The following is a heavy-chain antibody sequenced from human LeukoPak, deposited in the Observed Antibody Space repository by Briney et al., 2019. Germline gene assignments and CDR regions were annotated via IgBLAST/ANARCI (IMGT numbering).Heavy chain of an antibody. CDR1: GFSLGDYV. CDR3: TRGDYYERSGYYLLFDY. V-gene: IGHV3-49*04. CDR2: IRNKRYDGTT. J-gene: IGHJ4*02. Sequence: GGSLRLSYTTSGFSLGDYVMTWVRQAPGKGLEWVGFIRNKRYDGTTEYAASVKGRFTISRDDSKSIAYLQMNSLKSEDTAVYYCTRGDYYERSGYYLLFDYWGQGTLVTVSS. D-gene: IGHD3-22*01.